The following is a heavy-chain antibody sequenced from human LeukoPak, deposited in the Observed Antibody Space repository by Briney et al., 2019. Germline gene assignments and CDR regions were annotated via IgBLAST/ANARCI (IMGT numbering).Heavy chain of an antibody. J-gene: IGHJ4*02. Sequence: SETLSHTCTVSGGSISSSSYYWGWIRQPPGKGLEWIGSIYYSGSTYYNPSLKSRVTISVDTSKNQFSLKLSSVTAADTAVYYCARHADVWFGGYYFDYWGQGTLVTVSS. V-gene: IGHV4-39*01. CDR3: ARHADVWFGGYYFDY. CDR1: GGSISSSSYY. CDR2: IYYSGST. D-gene: IGHD3-10*01.